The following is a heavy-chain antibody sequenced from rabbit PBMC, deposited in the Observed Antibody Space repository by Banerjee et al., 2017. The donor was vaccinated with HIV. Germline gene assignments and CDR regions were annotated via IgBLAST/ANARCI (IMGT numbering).Heavy chain of an antibody. D-gene: IGHD4-1*01. CDR2: IYTGSSGST. CDR3: ARDLAGVAGWNFNL. J-gene: IGHJ4*01. V-gene: IGHV1S40*01. Sequence: QQLEESGGGLVKPGASLTLTCTASGFSFSSNYYMCWVRQAPGKGLEWIACIYTGSSGSTNYASWAKGRFTISKTSSTTVTLQMTSLTAADTATYFCARDLAGVAGWNFNLWGQGTLVTVS. CDR1: GFSFSSNYY.